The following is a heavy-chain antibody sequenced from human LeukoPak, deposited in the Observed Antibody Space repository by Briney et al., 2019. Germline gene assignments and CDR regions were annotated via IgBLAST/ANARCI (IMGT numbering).Heavy chain of an antibody. D-gene: IGHD2-21*02. J-gene: IGHJ4*02. CDR1: GFTFTYYA. V-gene: IGHV3-30*04. CDR2: ISHDGSQP. Sequence: GGSLRLSCVVSGFTFTYYAMHGVRQAPGKGLESVADISHDGSQPQYAHSVKGQGTISRDKSKSTPYLQVESLIAGDTAVDYCARQGDTGSSYFDYWGQGTLVTVSS. CDR3: ARQGDTGSSYFDY.